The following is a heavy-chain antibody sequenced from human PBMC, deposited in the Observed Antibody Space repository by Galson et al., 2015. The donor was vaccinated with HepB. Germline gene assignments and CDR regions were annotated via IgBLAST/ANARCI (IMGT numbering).Heavy chain of an antibody. J-gene: IGHJ4*02. V-gene: IGHV3-23*01. CDR1: GFTFSSYA. CDR2: ISAGSVST. D-gene: IGHD3-10*01. CDR3: AKGAASYYYGSGILDS. Sequence: PLRLSCAASGFTFSSYAMNWVRQAPGKGLEWVSTISAGSVSTFYADSVRGRFTISRDNSKNMLYLHMNSLRVEDTAVYYCAKGAASYYYGSGILDSRGQGTLLTVSS.